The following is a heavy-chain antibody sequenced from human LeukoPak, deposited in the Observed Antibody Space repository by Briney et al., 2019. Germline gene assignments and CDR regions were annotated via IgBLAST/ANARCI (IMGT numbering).Heavy chain of an antibody. Sequence: PSETLSLTCIVSGGSISSGGYYWSWIRQPAGKGLEWIGRIYTSGSTNYNPSLKSRVTISVDTSKNQFSLKLSSVTAADTAVYYCARVAIAAAGTSYAFDIWGQGTMATVSS. V-gene: IGHV4-61*02. J-gene: IGHJ3*02. D-gene: IGHD6-13*01. CDR1: GGSISSGGYY. CDR3: ARVAIAAAGTSYAFDI. CDR2: IYTSGST.